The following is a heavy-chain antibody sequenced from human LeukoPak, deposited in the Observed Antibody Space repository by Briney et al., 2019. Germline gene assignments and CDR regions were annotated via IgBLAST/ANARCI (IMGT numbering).Heavy chain of an antibody. J-gene: IGHJ4*02. CDR3: ASEREYCSSTSCHYYFDY. Sequence: GGSLRLSCVASGFTFSSYWMSWVRQAPGKGLEWVANIKQDGSEKYYVDSVKGRFTISRDNAKNSLYLQMNSLRAEDTAVYYCASEREYCSSTSCHYYFDYWGQGTLVTVSS. D-gene: IGHD2-2*01. CDR1: GFTFSSYW. V-gene: IGHV3-7*01. CDR2: IKQDGSEK.